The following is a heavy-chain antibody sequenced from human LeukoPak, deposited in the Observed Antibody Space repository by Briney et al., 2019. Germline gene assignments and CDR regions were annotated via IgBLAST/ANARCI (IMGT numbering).Heavy chain of an antibody. CDR2: FYPEDVET. V-gene: IGHV1-24*01. CDR1: GYTLTELS. J-gene: IGHJ3*02. CDR3: ATVISSSLVVWGDFDI. Sequence: PLASVKVSCKVSGYTLTELSMHWVRQAPGKGLEWMGGFYPEDVETVYAQKFQGRFTMTEDTSTDPAYIELRSLRSEDQDVYYCATVISSSLVVWGDFDIWGKGKMVNVS. D-gene: IGHD3-16*01.